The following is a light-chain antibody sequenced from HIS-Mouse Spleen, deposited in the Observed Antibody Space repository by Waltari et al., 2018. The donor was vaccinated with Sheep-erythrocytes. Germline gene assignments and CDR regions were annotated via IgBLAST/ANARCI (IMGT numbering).Light chain of an antibody. V-gene: IGLV3-1*01. J-gene: IGLJ2*01. Sequence: SYELTQPPSVSVSPGQTASITCSGDKLGDTYACWYQQKPGHSPVLVIYQDSKRPSGIPERVSGSNAGNTATLTISGTQAMDEADYYCQAWDSSTVVFGGGTKLTVL. CDR1: KLGDTY. CDR2: QDS. CDR3: QAWDSSTVV.